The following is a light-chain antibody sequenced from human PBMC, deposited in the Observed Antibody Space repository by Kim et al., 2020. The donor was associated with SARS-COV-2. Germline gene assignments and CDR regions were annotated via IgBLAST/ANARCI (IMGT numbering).Light chain of an antibody. CDR3: QQYNSPETT. CDR1: QSISSW. J-gene: IGKJ2*01. Sequence: SAYVGDRVTITCRASQSISSWLAWYQQKPGKAPKLLIYDASSLESGVPSRFSGSGSGTEFTLTISSLQPDDFATYYCQQYNSPETTFGQGTKLEI. V-gene: IGKV1-5*01. CDR2: DAS.